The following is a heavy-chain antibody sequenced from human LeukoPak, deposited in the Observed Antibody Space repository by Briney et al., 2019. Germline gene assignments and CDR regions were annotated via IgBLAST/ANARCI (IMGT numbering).Heavy chain of an antibody. Sequence: GRSLRLSCAASAFTFSRYGMHWVRRAPGKGLEWVAGIYDDGSQKYYGDSVKGRFTISRDNSQKTLNLHMNSLKPDDTAVYFCARVGSTGWYGDFDLWGQGAPVTVYS. CDR3: ARVGSTGWYGDFDL. D-gene: IGHD6-19*01. CDR2: IYDDGSQK. J-gene: IGHJ4*02. V-gene: IGHV3-30*12. CDR1: AFTFSRYG.